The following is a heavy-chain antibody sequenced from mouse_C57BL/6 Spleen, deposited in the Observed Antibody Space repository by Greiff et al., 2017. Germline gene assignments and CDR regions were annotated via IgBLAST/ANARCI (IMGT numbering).Heavy chain of an antibody. Sequence: VQLKESGPGLVKPSQSLSLTCSVTGYSITSGYYWNWIRQFPGNKLEWMGYISYDGSNNYNPSLKNRISITRDTSKNQFFLKLNSVTTEDTATYYCAREGELNGDYWGQGTTLTVSS. CDR1: GYSITSGYY. V-gene: IGHV3-6*01. CDR3: AREGELNGDY. J-gene: IGHJ2*01. CDR2: ISYDGSN.